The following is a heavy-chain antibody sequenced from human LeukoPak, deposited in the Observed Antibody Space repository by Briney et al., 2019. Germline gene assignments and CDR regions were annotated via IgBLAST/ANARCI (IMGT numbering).Heavy chain of an antibody. D-gene: IGHD1-26*01. CDR3: ARDRVGEFDY. CDR1: GGTFSTYA. J-gene: IGHJ4*02. Sequence: SVKVSCKASGGTFSTYAISWVRQAPGQGLEWMGRIIPILAIARNAQKLQGRLTITADKSTSTAYMELSSLRSEDTAVYYCARDRVGEFDYWGQGTLVTVSS. CDR2: IIPILAIA. V-gene: IGHV1-69*04.